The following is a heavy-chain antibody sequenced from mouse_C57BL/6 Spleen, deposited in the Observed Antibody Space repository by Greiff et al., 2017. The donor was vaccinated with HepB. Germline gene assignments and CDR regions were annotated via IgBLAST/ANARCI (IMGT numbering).Heavy chain of an antibody. V-gene: IGHV1-18*01. D-gene: IGHD3-1*01. CDR3: ARSGDAMDY. J-gene: IGHJ4*01. CDR2: INPNNGGT. CDR1: GYTFTDYN. Sequence: DVKLVESGPELVKPGASVKIPCKASGYTFTDYNMDWVKQSHGKSLEWIGDINPNNGGTIYNQKFKGKATLTVDKSSSTAYMELRSLTSEDTAVYYCARSGDAMDYWGQGTSVTVSS.